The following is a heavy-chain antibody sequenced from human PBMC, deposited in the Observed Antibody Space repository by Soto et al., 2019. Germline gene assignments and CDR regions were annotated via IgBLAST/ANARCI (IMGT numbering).Heavy chain of an antibody. J-gene: IGHJ6*02. D-gene: IGHD3-10*01. V-gene: IGHV3-23*01. Sequence: EVQLLESGGGLVQPGGSLRLSCAASGFTFNTYAMSWVRQVSERGLEWVSSIRGNGVTTYYADSVKGRFTISRDNSKNTLYLLMNSLRGEDTAVYYCAKGRALWFGHHDYYYYGMDVWGQGTTVTVSS. CDR2: IRGNGVTT. CDR1: GFTFNTYA. CDR3: AKGRALWFGHHDYYYYGMDV.